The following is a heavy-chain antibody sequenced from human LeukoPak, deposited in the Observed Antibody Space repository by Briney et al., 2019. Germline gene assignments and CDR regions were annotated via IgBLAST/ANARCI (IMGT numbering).Heavy chain of an antibody. J-gene: IGHJ4*02. D-gene: IGHD3-22*01. Sequence: SETLSLTCAVYGGSFSGYYWSWIRQPPGKGLEWIGEINHSGSTNYNPSLKSRVTISVDTSKNRFSLKLSSVTAADTAVYYCARAPYDSSGYYWGQGTLVTV. CDR3: ARAPYDSSGYY. CDR1: GGSFSGYY. V-gene: IGHV4-34*01. CDR2: INHSGST.